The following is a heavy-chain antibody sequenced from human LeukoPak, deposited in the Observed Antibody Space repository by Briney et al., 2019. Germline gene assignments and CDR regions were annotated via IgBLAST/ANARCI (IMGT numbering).Heavy chain of an antibody. CDR3: ASGRNLRYSN. CDR1: GYTFTGYY. CDR2: ISYDGSNK. V-gene: IGHV3-30*04. D-gene: IGHD3-9*01. Sequence: SCKASGYTFTGYYMHWVRQAPGKGLEWVAVISYDGSNKYYADSVKGRFTISRDNSKNTLYLQMNSLRVEDTAVYYCASGRNLRYSNWGQGTMVTVSS. J-gene: IGHJ3*01.